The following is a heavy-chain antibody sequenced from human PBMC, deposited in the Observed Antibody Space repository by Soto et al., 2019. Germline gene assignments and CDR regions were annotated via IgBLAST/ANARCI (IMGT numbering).Heavy chain of an antibody. CDR1: GYSIISGHS. D-gene: IGHD6-25*01. CDR2: IFHTGST. Sequence: SETLSLTCAVSGYSIISGHSWGCIRQPPGKGLEWIGSIFHTGSTYYNPSLKSRVTLSVDTSKNQFSLKLSSVTAADTAVYFCATLPRLDGMDVWGQGTTVTVSS. J-gene: IGHJ6*02. CDR3: ATLPRLDGMDV. V-gene: IGHV4-38-2*01.